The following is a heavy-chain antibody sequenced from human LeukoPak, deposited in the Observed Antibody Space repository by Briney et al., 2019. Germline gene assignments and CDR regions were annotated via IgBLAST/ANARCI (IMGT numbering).Heavy chain of an antibody. CDR3: ARGVYDSSGYYESYYFDY. V-gene: IGHV3-30-3*01. CDR2: ISYDGSNK. Sequence: PGGSLRLSCAASGFTFSSYAMHWVRQAPGKGLEWVAVISYDGSNKHYADSVKGRFTISRDNSKNTLYLQMNSLRAEDTAVYYCARGVYDSSGYYESYYFDYWGQGTLVTVSS. J-gene: IGHJ4*02. D-gene: IGHD3-22*01. CDR1: GFTFSSYA.